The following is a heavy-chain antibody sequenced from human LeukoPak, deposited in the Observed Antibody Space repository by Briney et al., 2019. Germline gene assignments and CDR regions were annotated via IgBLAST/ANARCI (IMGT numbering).Heavy chain of an antibody. CDR1: GYTFTSYG. J-gene: IGHJ6*02. V-gene: IGHV1-69*13. CDR3: ARDQGGDYYYYYYYGMDV. Sequence: ASVKVSCKASGYTFTSYGISWVRQAPGQGLEWMGGIIPIFGTANYAQKFQGRVTITADESTSTAYMELSSLRSEDTAVYYCARDQGGDYYYYYYYGMDVWGQGTTVTVSS. CDR2: IIPIFGTA. D-gene: IGHD4-17*01.